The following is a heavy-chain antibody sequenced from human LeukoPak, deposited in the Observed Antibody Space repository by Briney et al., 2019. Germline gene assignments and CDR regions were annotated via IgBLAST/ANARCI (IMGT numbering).Heavy chain of an antibody. D-gene: IGHD2-15*01. CDR2: INAGNGNT. Sequence: ASVKVSCKASGYTFTSYAMHWVRQAPGQSLEWMGWINAGNGNTKYSQKFQGRVTITRDTSASTAYMELSSLRSEDTAVYYCAGVVAATAAWFDPWGQGTLVTVSS. CDR1: GYTFTSYA. CDR3: AGVVAATAAWFDP. V-gene: IGHV1-3*01. J-gene: IGHJ5*02.